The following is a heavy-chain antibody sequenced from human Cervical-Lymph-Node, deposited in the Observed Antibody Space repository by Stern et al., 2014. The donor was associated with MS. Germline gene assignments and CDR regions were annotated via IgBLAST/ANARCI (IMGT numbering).Heavy chain of an antibody. CDR2: ISYDGSSQ. J-gene: IGHJ4*02. V-gene: IGHV3-30-3*01. D-gene: IGHD6-25*01. Sequence: VQLEESGGGVVQPGRSLRLSCATSGFTFGRHSMHWVRQAPGKGLEWVAIISYDGSSQHYADSVKGRFTISRSNFNNTLYLQMNSLRVEDTAMYYCARPSAARYFDYWGQGSQVTVSS. CDR1: GFTFGRHS. CDR3: ARPSAARYFDY.